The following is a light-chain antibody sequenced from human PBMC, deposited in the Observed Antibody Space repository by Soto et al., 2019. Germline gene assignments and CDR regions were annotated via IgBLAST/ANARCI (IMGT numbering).Light chain of an antibody. Sequence: QSVLTQPPSASGTPGQRVTISCYGSSSNIGGNAVNLYQQLPGTTPKLLIYSNHQRPSGVPDRFSGSKSGTSASLAISGLQSEDEADYYCAAWDDSLSGYVFGTGTKLTVL. CDR2: SNH. CDR1: SSNIGGNA. J-gene: IGLJ1*01. CDR3: AAWDDSLSGYV. V-gene: IGLV1-44*01.